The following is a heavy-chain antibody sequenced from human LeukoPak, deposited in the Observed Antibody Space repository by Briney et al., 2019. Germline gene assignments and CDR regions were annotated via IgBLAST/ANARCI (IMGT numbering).Heavy chain of an antibody. Sequence: GRSLRLSCTASGFSFGDYAMTWFRQAPGKGLEWVANIKQDGSEKYYVDSVKGRFTISRDNAKNSLYLQMNSLRAEDTAVYYCASRVAAAAPAGGYWGQGTLVTVSS. D-gene: IGHD6-13*01. V-gene: IGHV3-7*01. CDR2: IKQDGSEK. CDR3: ASRVAAAAPAGGY. CDR1: GFSFGDYA. J-gene: IGHJ4*02.